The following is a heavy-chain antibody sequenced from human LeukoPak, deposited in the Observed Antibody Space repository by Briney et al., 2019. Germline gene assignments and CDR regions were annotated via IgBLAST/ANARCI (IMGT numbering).Heavy chain of an antibody. CDR3: ARGTIRSYYYDSSGELDD. CDR1: GGSFSGYY. V-gene: IGHV4-34*01. J-gene: IGHJ4*02. CDR2: INHSGST. D-gene: IGHD3-22*01. Sequence: PSETLSLTCAVYGGSFSGYYWSWIRQPPGKGLEWIGEINHSGSTNYNPSLKSRVTISVDTSKNQFSLKLSSVTAADTAVYYCARGTIRSYYYDSSGELDDWGQGTLATVSS.